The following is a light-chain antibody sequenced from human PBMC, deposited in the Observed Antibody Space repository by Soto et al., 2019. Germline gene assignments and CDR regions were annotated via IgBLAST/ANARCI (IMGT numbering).Light chain of an antibody. CDR2: DAS. Sequence: IILSQACRSRAVTPGQPASMSCKSTQSLLYGDGKTYLYWYLQRPGQPPQLLIYDASNRFSGVPDRFSGSGSGIDFRLKISRVEAEDVGVYYCMQRTHAPITFALGTRLEI. J-gene: IGKJ5*01. CDR1: QSLLYGDGKTY. CDR3: MQRTHAPIT. V-gene: IGKV2D-29*01.